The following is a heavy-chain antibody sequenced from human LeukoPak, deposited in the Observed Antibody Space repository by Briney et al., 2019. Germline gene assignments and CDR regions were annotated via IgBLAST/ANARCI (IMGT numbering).Heavy chain of an antibody. CDR2: ISYDGSNK. V-gene: IGHV3-30*18. CDR3: AKDPYRRSSWYDPRWFDP. J-gene: IGHJ5*02. D-gene: IGHD6-13*01. CDR1: GFTFSSYG. Sequence: GGSLRLSCAASGFTFSSYGMHWVRQAPGKGLEWVAVISYDGSNKYYADSVKGRFTISRDNSKNTLYLQMNSLRAEDTAVYYCAKDPYRRSSWYDPRWFDPWGQGTLVTVSS.